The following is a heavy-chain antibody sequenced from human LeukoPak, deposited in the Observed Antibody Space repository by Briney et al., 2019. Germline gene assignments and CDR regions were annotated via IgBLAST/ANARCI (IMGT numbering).Heavy chain of an antibody. D-gene: IGHD2/OR15-2a*01. CDR2: IRYDGSNK. J-gene: IGHJ4*02. V-gene: IGHV3-30*02. CDR3: AKWSFKVFDY. Sequence: GGSLRLSCAASGFTVSSNYMSWVRQAPGKGLEWVAFIRYDGSNKYYADSVKGRFTISRDNSKNTLYLQMNSLRAEDTAVYYCAKWSFKVFDYWGQGTLVTVSS. CDR1: GFTVSSNY.